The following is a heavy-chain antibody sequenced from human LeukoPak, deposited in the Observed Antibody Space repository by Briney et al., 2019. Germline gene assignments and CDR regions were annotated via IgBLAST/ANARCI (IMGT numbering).Heavy chain of an antibody. CDR3: ARARSSGWSPDY. D-gene: IGHD6-19*01. J-gene: IGHJ4*02. CDR2: IIPIFGP. CDR1: GGTFSTFP. V-gene: IGHV1-69*13. Sequence: GASVKVSCKASGGTFSTFPISRVRQAPGQGLEWIGGIIPIFGPNYAQKFQGRATISADLATATAYMELSRLRSDDTAVYYCARARSSGWSPDYWGQGTLVTVSS.